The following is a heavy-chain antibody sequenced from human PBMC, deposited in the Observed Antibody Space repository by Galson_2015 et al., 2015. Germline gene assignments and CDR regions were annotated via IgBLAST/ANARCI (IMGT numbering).Heavy chain of an antibody. CDR3: ARDTATGWLLSEVFDY. Sequence: SLRLSCAASGFTFSSYGMHWVRQAPGKGLEWVAVIWYDGSNKYYADSVKGRFTISRDNSKNTLYLQMNSLRAEDTAVYYCARDTATGWLLSEVFDYWGQGTLVTVSS. V-gene: IGHV3-33*01. J-gene: IGHJ4*02. CDR2: IWYDGSNK. CDR1: GFTFSSYG. D-gene: IGHD3-3*01.